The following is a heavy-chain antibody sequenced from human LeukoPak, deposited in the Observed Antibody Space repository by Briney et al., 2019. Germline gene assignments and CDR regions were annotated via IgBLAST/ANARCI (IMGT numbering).Heavy chain of an antibody. V-gene: IGHV1-46*01. CDR3: ARSPTYYSAFDI. Sequence: ASVKVSCKASGYTFTSYYMHWVRQAPGQGLEWMGIINPSGGSTSYAQKFQGRVTITADESTSTAYMELSSLRSEDTAVYYCARSPTYYSAFDIWGQGTMVTVSS. CDR1: GYTFTSYY. CDR2: INPSGGST. J-gene: IGHJ3*02. D-gene: IGHD3-10*01.